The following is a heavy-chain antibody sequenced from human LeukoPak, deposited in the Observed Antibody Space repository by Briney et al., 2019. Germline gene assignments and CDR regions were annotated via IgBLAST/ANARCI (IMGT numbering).Heavy chain of an antibody. CDR1: GGSFSGYY. D-gene: IGHD6-6*01. V-gene: IGHV4-34*12. Sequence: SETLSLTCAVYGGSFSGYYWSWFRQPPGEGLEWMVEIIHSGSTNYNPPPKSRVTISVDTSKNQFSPKLSSVTAADTAVYYCARPRYSSSSPYDYWGQGTLVTVSS. CDR2: IIHSGST. J-gene: IGHJ4*02. CDR3: ARPRYSSSSPYDY.